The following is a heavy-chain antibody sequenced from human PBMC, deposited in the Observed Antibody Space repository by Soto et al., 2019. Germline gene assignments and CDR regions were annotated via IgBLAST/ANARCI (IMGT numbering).Heavy chain of an antibody. CDR1: GGSISSGGYY. CDR3: ARARLGPYDYIWGSSYYFDY. Sequence: SETLSLTCTVSGGSISSGGYYWSWIRQHPGKGLEWIGYIYYSGSTYYNPSLKSRVTISVDTSKNQFSLKLSSVTAADTAVYYCARARLGPYDYIWGSSYYFDYWGQGTLVTVSS. CDR2: IYYSGST. D-gene: IGHD3-16*01. J-gene: IGHJ4*02. V-gene: IGHV4-31*03.